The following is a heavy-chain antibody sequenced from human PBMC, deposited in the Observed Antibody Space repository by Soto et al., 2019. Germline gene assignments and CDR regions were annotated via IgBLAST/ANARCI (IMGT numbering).Heavy chain of an antibody. CDR1: GGTFSSYA. J-gene: IGHJ4*02. V-gene: IGHV1-69*13. Sequence: VASVKVSCKASGGTFSSYAISWVRQAPGQGLEWMGGIIPIFGTANYAQKFQGRVTITADESTSTAYMELSSLRSEDTAVYYCARVDRAPFDYWGQGTLVTVSS. CDR2: IIPIFGTA. CDR3: ARVDRAPFDY.